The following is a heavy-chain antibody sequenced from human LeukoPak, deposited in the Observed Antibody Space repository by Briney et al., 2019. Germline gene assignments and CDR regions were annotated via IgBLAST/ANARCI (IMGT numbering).Heavy chain of an antibody. CDR3: ARDYYDSSQRGDY. D-gene: IGHD3-22*01. J-gene: IGHJ4*02. V-gene: IGHV1-2*02. Sequence: ASVKVSCKTSGCTFTGYYMHWVRQAPGQGLEWMGWINPNSGGTNYAQKFQGRVTMTRDTSISTAYMELSRLRSDDTAVYYCARDYYDSSQRGDYWGQGTLVTVSS. CDR1: GCTFTGYY. CDR2: INPNSGGT.